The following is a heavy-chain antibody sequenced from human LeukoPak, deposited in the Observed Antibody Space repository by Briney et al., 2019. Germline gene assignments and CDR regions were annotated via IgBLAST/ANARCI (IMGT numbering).Heavy chain of an antibody. CDR2: LSGSSA. J-gene: IGHJ4*02. V-gene: IGHV3-23*01. CDR1: GFDFHNYV. Sequence: GGSLRLSCAASGFDFHNYVIHWVRQAPGKGLEWVSGLSGSSAYYADSVKGRFTISRDNSKNTLYLQMNSLRPEDTAVYYCAKGLTNLGDDWGQGTLVTVSS. CDR3: AKGLTNLGDD. D-gene: IGHD3-9*01.